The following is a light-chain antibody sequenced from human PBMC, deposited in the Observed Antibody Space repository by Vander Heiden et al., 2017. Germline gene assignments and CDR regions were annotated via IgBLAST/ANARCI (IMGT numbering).Light chain of an antibody. CDR2: GAS. CDR3: QQYNNWPLT. Sequence: EIVMTQSPATLSVSPGERATLSCRASQSVSSNLAWYQQKPGQAPRLLINGASTRATGIPARFSGSGSGTEITLTISSLQSEDFAVYYCQQYNNWPLTFGGGTKVEIK. J-gene: IGKJ4*01. CDR1: QSVSSN. V-gene: IGKV3-15*01.